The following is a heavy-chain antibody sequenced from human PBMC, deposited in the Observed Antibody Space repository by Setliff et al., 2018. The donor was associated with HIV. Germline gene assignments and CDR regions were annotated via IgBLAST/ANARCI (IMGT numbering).Heavy chain of an antibody. CDR2: MHYRGTT. J-gene: IGHJ6*03. Sequence: SETLSLTCNVSGDSISGNSFFWGWIRQPPGKGLEWIGSMHYRGTTSYNPSLKSRVTIFVDTSKNQFSLKLSSVTVTDTAVYYCVRGAPRPAYYYYYYMDVWGKGTTVTVSS. V-gene: IGHV4-39*01. CDR3: VRGAPRPAYYYYYYMDV. CDR1: GDSISGNSFF. D-gene: IGHD6-6*01.